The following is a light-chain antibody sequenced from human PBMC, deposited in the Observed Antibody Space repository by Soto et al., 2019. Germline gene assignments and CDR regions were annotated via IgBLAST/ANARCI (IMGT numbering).Light chain of an antibody. CDR3: SSYTSSSTLEVV. J-gene: IGLJ2*01. CDR1: SSDVGGYNY. Sequence: QCALTQPASESGSPGQSITISCTGTSSDVGGYNYVSWYQQHPGKAPKLMIYDVSNRPSGVSNRFSGSKSGNTASLTISGLQAEDEADYYCSSYTSSSTLEVVFGGGTKLTVL. V-gene: IGLV2-14*01. CDR2: DVS.